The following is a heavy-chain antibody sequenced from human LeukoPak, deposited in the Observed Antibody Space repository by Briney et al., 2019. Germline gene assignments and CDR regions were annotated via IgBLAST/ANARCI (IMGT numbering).Heavy chain of an antibody. CDR1: GGSISPYY. CDR2: IHYSGST. CDR3: ARGQRGFPF. Sequence: SETLSLTCTVSGGSISPYYWTWVRRPPGKGLEWIGNIHYSGSTDSNPSLKSRVTFSVDTSKNQFSLEMSSVTAADSAMYYCARGQRGFPFWGQGTLVTVSS. V-gene: IGHV4-59*01. J-gene: IGHJ4*02. D-gene: IGHD5-12*01.